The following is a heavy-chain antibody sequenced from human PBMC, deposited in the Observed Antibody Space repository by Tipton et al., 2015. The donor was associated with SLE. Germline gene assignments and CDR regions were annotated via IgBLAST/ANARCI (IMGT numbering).Heavy chain of an antibody. CDR2: ISSGSRYI. J-gene: IGHJ4*02. CDR1: GFTFSSYS. D-gene: IGHD6-25*01. V-gene: IGHV3-21*01. Sequence: SLRLSCAASGFTFSSYSMNWVRQAPGKGLEWVSSISSGSRYIYYADSVKGRFTISRDNTKNTLYLQMNSLRAEDTAVYYCARVGGDEGYSWGQGTQVTVSS. CDR3: ARVGGDEGYS.